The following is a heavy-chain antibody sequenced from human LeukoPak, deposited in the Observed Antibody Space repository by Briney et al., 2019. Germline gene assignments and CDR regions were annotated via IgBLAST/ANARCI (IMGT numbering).Heavy chain of an antibody. D-gene: IGHD1-20*01. J-gene: IGHJ4*02. CDR3: AKDSNRAPRITGADY. CDR2: ISDDGSNK. CDR1: GFSFSSYG. Sequence: GGSLRLSCAASGFSFSSYGMHWVRQAPGEGLEWVAVISDDGSNKYYAESVKGRFTISRDNSKNTLYLQMYSLRAEDTAAYHCAKDSNRAPRITGADYWGQGTLVTVSS. V-gene: IGHV3-30*18.